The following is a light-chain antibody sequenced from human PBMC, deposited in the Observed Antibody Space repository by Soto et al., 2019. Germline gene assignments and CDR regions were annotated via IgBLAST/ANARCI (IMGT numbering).Light chain of an antibody. CDR2: GAS. CDR1: QSVSSNY. CDR3: QQCDGTSWT. J-gene: IGKJ1*01. V-gene: IGKV3-20*01. Sequence: EFVLTQSPATLSLSPGERATLSCRASQSVSSNYLAWYQQRPGQAPRLLIYGASSRATGIPDRFSGSGSGTDFTLTISRLEPEDFAVYYCQQCDGTSWTFGQGTKVDIK.